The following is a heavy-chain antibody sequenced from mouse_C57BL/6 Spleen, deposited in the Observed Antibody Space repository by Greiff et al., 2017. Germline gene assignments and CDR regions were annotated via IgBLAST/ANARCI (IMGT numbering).Heavy chain of an antibody. CDR1: GYAFSSSW. CDR3: ARWFGYDGFAY. V-gene: IGHV1-82*01. CDR2: IYPGDGDT. D-gene: IGHD2-2*01. Sequence: VQLQQSGPELVKPGASVKISCKASGYAFSSSWMNWVKQRPGKGLEWIGRIYPGDGDTNYNGKFKGKATLTADKSSSPAYMQLSSLTSEDSAVYFCARWFGYDGFAYWGQGTLVTVSA. J-gene: IGHJ3*01.